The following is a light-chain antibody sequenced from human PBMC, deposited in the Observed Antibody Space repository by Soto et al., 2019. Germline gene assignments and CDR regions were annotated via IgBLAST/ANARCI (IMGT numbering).Light chain of an antibody. CDR1: SSNIGQNY. J-gene: IGLJ2*01. Sequence: QSVLTQPPSVSAAPGQKVTISCSGSSSNIGQNYVSWYQQLPGTAPKRLIYDNSKRPSGIPDRFSGSKSGTSATLGITGLQTGYEADYYCGTWDSSLSAVIFGGGTQLTVL. CDR2: DNS. V-gene: IGLV1-51*01. CDR3: GTWDSSLSAVI.